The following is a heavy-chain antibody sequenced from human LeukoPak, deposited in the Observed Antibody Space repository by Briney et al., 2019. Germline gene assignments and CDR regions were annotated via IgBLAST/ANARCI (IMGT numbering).Heavy chain of an antibody. CDR3: ARDTSGWYRGWFDP. CDR2: ISGSGSTI. V-gene: IGHV3-11*01. CDR1: GFTFSDYY. J-gene: IGHJ5*02. Sequence: GGSLRLSCAASGFTFSDYYMSWIRQAPGKGLEWISYISGSGSTIYYADSVKGRFTISRDNAKNSLCLQMNSLRAEDTAVYYCARDTSGWYRGWFDPWGQGTLVTVSS. D-gene: IGHD6-19*01.